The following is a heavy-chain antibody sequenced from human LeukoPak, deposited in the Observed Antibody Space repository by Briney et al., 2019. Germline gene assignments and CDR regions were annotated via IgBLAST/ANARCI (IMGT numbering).Heavy chain of an antibody. J-gene: IGHJ5*02. CDR2: IYHSGST. D-gene: IGHD2-15*01. CDR1: GYSISSGYY. V-gene: IGHV4-38-2*02. Sequence: SETLSLTCTVSGYSISSGYYWGWIRQPPGKGPEWIGSIYHSGSTYYNPSLKSRVTISVDTSKNQFSLKLSSVTAADTAVYYCARDLYCSGGSCYSQAYNWFDPWGQGTLVTVSS. CDR3: ARDLYCSGGSCYSQAYNWFDP.